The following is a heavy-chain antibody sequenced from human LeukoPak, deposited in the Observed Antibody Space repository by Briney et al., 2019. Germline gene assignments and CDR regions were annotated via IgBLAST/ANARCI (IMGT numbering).Heavy chain of an antibody. J-gene: IGHJ4*02. CDR1: RFSFKTDG. Sequence: GGSLRLSCVASRFSFKTDGMHWVRQAPGKGLEWVAFIRYDGSNKYYADSVKGRFTISRDNSKNTLYLQMNSLRAEDTAVYYCAKDRRVAAAGYYFDYWGQGTLVTVSS. CDR3: AKDRRVAAAGYYFDY. CDR2: IRYDGSNK. V-gene: IGHV3-30*02. D-gene: IGHD6-13*01.